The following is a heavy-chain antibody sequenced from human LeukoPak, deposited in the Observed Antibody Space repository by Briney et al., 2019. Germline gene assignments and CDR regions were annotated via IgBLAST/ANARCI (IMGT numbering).Heavy chain of an antibody. V-gene: IGHV3-15*01. D-gene: IGHD1-26*01. CDR2: IKSKTDGGTT. J-gene: IGHJ4*02. Sequence: PGGSLRLSCAASGFTFSDAWMSWVRQAPGKGLEWVGHIKSKTDGGTTDYAAPVKGRFTISRDDSKTTLYLQMNSLKSEDTALYYCATEYYGSYNYWGQGTLVIVSS. CDR3: ATEYYGSYNY. CDR1: GFTFSDAW.